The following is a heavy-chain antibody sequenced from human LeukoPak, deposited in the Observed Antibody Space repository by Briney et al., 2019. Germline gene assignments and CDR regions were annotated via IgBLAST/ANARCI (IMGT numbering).Heavy chain of an antibody. Sequence: PSETLSLTCTVSGGSISSYYWSWIRQPAGKGLEWIGRINTSGSTNCNPSLTSRVTMSVDTSKNQFSLKLSSVTAADTAVYYCARDVGYCSSTSCRYYYYYYMDVWGKGTTVTVSS. CDR1: GGSISSYY. V-gene: IGHV4-4*07. CDR2: INTSGST. J-gene: IGHJ6*03. CDR3: ARDVGYCSSTSCRYYYYYYMDV. D-gene: IGHD2-2*01.